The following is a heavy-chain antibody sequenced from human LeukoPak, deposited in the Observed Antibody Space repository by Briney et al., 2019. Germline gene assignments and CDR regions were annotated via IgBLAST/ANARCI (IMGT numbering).Heavy chain of an antibody. CDR2: IKQDGSEK. D-gene: IGHD5-18*01. CDR3: ARDPAGDRDSLFDY. V-gene: IGHV3-7*01. CDR1: GFTFSSYW. Sequence: GGSLRLSCAASGFTFSSYWMSWVRQAPGKGLEWVANIKQDGSEKYYVDSVKGRFTISRDNAKNSLYLQMNSLRAEDAAVYYCARDPAGDRDSLFDYWGQGTLVTVPS. J-gene: IGHJ4*02.